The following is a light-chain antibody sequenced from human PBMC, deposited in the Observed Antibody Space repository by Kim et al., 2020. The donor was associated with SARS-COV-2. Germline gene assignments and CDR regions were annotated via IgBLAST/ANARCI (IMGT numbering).Light chain of an antibody. CDR3: QQYYSSPRT. V-gene: IGKV4-1*01. Sequence: PTIHCKSSQSVLHRSNNKNALGWYQQKPGQPPQLLISWASTRESGVPDRFSGSGSGTDFTLTISSLQAEDVAVYYCQQYYSSPRTFGQGTKVDIK. CDR1: QSVLHRSNNKNA. J-gene: IGKJ1*01. CDR2: WAS.